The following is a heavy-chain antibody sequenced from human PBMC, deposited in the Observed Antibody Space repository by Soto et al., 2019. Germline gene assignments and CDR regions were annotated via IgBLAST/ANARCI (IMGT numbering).Heavy chain of an antibody. D-gene: IGHD6-19*01. CDR3: AKAPSGPGIAVAGIRLYGMDV. Sequence: LRLSCAASGFTFSSYAMIWVRQAPLKGLEWVSAISGSGGSTYYADSVKGRFTISRDNSKNTLYLQMNSLRAEDTAVYYCAKAPSGPGIAVAGIRLYGMDVWGQGTTVTVSS. J-gene: IGHJ6*02. CDR2: ISGSGGST. V-gene: IGHV3-23*01. CDR1: GFTFSSYA.